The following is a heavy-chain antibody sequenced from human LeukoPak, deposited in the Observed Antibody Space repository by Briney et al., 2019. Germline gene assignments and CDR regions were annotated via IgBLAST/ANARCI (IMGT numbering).Heavy chain of an antibody. Sequence: ASVKVSCKASGYTFTGYYIHWVRQAAGQGLEWMGLINPSSGGTNYAQKFQGRATMTRDTSITTAYMELSRLTSDDTAVYYCARDPRSTSVPHYYYYYMDVWGKGTTVTVSS. CDR1: GYTFTGYY. CDR3: ARDPRSTSVPHYYYYYMDV. J-gene: IGHJ6*03. V-gene: IGHV1-2*02. D-gene: IGHD2-2*01. CDR2: INPSSGGT.